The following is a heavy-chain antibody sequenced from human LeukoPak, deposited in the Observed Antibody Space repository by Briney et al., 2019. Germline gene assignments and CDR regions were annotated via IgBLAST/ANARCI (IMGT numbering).Heavy chain of an antibody. CDR2: ISGSGGNT. CDR1: GFTFSSYG. V-gene: IGHV3-23*01. CDR3: ARGGTGAGSFDI. J-gene: IGHJ3*02. Sequence: GGSLRLSCAASGFTFSSYGMHWVRQAPGKGLEWVSTISGSGGNTYYADSVKGRFTISRDNSKNTLYLQMNSLRAEDTAVYYCARGGTGAGSFDIWGQGTMVTVSS. D-gene: IGHD1-1*01.